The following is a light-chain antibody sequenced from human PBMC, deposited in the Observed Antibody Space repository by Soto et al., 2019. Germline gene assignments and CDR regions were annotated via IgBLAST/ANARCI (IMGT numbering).Light chain of an antibody. V-gene: IGKV3-15*01. CDR3: QQYQNLWT. CDR1: HYVYSN. J-gene: IGKJ1*01. Sequence: EVVLTQSPVTLSLSPGEGATLSCTASHYVYSNVAWFQQRPGQAPRLLIYRASARATGTPARFSGSGSGTEFTLTITSLQSEDFALYYCQQYQNLWTFGQGTEVEI. CDR2: RAS.